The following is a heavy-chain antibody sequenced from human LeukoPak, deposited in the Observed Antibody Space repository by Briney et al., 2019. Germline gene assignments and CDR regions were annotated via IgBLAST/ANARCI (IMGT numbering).Heavy chain of an antibody. Sequence: GGSLRLSCAASGFTFSYHWMTWVRQAPGKGLEWVANIKNDGAVKNYVDSVKSRFTISRDNAKNSLYLQMNSLRAEDTAVYYCAKAYHDSGCLIDYWGQGTLVTVSS. CDR2: IKNDGAVK. J-gene: IGHJ4*02. V-gene: IGHV3-7*03. CDR3: AKAYHDSGCLIDY. CDR1: GFTFSYHW. D-gene: IGHD6-19*01.